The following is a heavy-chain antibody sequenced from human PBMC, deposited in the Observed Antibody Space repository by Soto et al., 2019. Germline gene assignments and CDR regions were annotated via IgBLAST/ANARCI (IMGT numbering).Heavy chain of an antibody. CDR2: IYYSGST. CDR3: ARVTYYYDSSGYYSAPGDYYYGMDV. D-gene: IGHD3-22*01. Sequence: PSETLSLTCTVAGGSISSGDCYWSWINKPPGKGLEWIGYIYYSGSTYYNPSLKSRVTISVDTSKNQFSLKLSSVTAADAAVYYCARVTYYYDSSGYYSAPGDYYYGMDVWGQGTTVTVSS. CDR1: GGSISSGDCY. J-gene: IGHJ6*02. V-gene: IGHV4-30-4*01.